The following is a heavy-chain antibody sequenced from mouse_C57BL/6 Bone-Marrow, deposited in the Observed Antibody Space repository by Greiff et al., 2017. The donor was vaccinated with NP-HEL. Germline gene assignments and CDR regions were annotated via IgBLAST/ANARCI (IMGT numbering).Heavy chain of an antibody. CDR1: GYAFSSSW. Sequence: VQLQQSGPELVKPGASVKISCKASGYAFSSSWMNWVKQRPGKGLEWIGRIYPGDGDTNYNGKFKGKATLTADKSSSTAYMQLSSLTSEDSAVYFCAGAGPYYYAMDYWGQGTSVTVSS. J-gene: IGHJ4*01. CDR3: AGAGPYYYAMDY. CDR2: IYPGDGDT. V-gene: IGHV1-82*01. D-gene: IGHD3-1*01.